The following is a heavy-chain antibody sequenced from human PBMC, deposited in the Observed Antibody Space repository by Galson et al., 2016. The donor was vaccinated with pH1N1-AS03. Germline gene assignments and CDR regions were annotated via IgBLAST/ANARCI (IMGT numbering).Heavy chain of an antibody. CDR2: ITRSGGTI. J-gene: IGHJ4*02. CDR1: GYPFTSYW. V-gene: IGHV3-48*04. D-gene: IGHD6-19*01. CDR3: ARGLTADSGGWGRPFDS. Sequence: SGAEVKKPGESLRISCKGSGYPFTSYWINWVRQAPGKGLEWVSYITRSGGTIYYSDPVKGRFTVSRDNAKNSLYLQMNSLRAEDTAVYYCARGLTADSGGWGRPFDSWGQGTLVAVSS.